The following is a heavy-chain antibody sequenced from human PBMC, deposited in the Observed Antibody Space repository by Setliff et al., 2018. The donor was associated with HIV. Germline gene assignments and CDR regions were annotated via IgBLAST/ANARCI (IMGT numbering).Heavy chain of an antibody. D-gene: IGHD6-19*01. J-gene: IGHJ4*02. CDR2: IYHSGST. CDR1: GYSISSGYY. CDR3: ARLRPSVADRSYFDH. Sequence: SETLSLTCAVSGYSISSGYYWGWIRQPPGKGLEWVGSIYHSGSTYYDPSLKSRVTISIDMSKNQFSLKVNSVTAADTAVYYCARLRPSVADRSYFDHWGQGTLVTVSS. V-gene: IGHV4-38-2*01.